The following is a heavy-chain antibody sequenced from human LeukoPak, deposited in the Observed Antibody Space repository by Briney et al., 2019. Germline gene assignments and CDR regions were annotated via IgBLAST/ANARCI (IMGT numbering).Heavy chain of an antibody. J-gene: IGHJ4*02. CDR3: ARGRPHGNDY. Sequence: GGSLRLSCSASGFTFSSYGMSWVRQAPGKGLEWVSHMSGSGASTYYADSVKGRFTISRDNSKNTLYLQMNSLRVEDTAVYYCARGRPHGNDYWGQGTLVTVSS. V-gene: IGHV3-23*01. CDR1: GFTFSSYG. CDR2: MSGSGAST. D-gene: IGHD4-23*01.